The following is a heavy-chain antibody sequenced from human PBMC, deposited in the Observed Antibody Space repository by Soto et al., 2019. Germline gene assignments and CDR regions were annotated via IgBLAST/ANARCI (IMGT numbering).Heavy chain of an antibody. J-gene: IGHJ4*02. CDR2: ISGSGGST. CDR3: AKSQPSIVATDCEY. V-gene: IGHV3-23*01. D-gene: IGHD3-22*01. CDR1: GFTFSSYA. Sequence: GSLRLSCAASGFTFSSYAMRWVRQAPGKGLEWVSAISGSGGSTYYADSVKGRFTISRDNSKNTLYLQMNSLRAEDTAVYYCAKSQPSIVATDCEYWGQGTMVIVSS.